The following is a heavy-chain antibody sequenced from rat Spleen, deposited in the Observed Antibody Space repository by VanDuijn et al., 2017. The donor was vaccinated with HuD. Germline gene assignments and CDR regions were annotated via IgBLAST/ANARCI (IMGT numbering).Heavy chain of an antibody. CDR3: TRGTDY. Sequence: EVQLQESGPGPVKVSESLSLTCSVTGYSISSAYRWNWIRKFPGNKLEWMGYINSAGTTIYSPSLKSRISITRDTSKNQFFLQVNSVTTEDTAIYFCTRGTDYWGQGVMVTVSS. CDR2: INSAGTT. D-gene: IGHD4-3*01. CDR1: GYSISSAYR. V-gene: IGHV3-3*01. J-gene: IGHJ2*01.